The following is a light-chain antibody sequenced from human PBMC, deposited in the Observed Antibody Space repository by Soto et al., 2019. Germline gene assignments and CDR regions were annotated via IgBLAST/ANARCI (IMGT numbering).Light chain of an antibody. J-gene: IGLJ3*02. CDR2: AVS. CDR1: NSDVGGYNF. Sequence: QSVLTQPRSVSGSPGQSVTISCTGTNSDVGGYNFVSWYQQLPGKAPKLMISAVSQRPSGVPDRFSGSKSGNTASLTISGLQADDEADYFCCSYTASDIWVFGGGTKATV. CDR3: CSYTASDIWV. V-gene: IGLV2-11*01.